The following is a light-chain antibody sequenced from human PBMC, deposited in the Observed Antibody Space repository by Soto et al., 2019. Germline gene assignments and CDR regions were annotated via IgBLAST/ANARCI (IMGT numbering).Light chain of an antibody. J-gene: IGKJ5*01. CDR1: QTVSRN. CDR3: QQYNNWPS. CDR2: DVF. Sequence: EVVMTQSPDTLSVSPGERATLSCRASQTVSRNFAWYQQRPGQAPRLLIYDVFTRPAGIPARFSGSGSETELTLTIRSLQSEDFAVYYCQQYNNWPSFGQGTRLEIK. V-gene: IGKV3-15*01.